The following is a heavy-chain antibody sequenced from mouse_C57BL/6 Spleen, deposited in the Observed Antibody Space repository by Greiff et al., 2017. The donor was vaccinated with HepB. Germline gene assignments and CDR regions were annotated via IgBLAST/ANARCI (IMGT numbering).Heavy chain of an antibody. J-gene: IGHJ1*03. CDR3: ARHHPYLYFDV. D-gene: IGHD6-5*01. V-gene: IGHV5-6*01. Sequence: EVQLVESGGDLVKPGGSLKLSCAASGFTFSSYGMSWVRQTPDKRLEWVATISSGGSYTYYPDSVQGRFTISRDNAENTLYLQLSSLKSEDTAMYYCARHHPYLYFDVWGTGTTVTVSS. CDR2: ISSGGSYT. CDR1: GFTFSSYG.